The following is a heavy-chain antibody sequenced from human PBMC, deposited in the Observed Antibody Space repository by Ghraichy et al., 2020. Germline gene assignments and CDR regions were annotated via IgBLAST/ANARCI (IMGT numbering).Heavy chain of an antibody. D-gene: IGHD6-13*01. CDR3: ARPLVGSSSYYYMDV. J-gene: IGHJ6*03. Sequence: ASVKVSCKASGYTFTGYYMHWVRQAPGQGLEWMGWINPNSGGTNYAQKFQGRVTMTRDTSISTAYMELSRLRSDDTAVYYCARPLVGSSSYYYMDVWGKGTTVTVSS. CDR2: INPNSGGT. CDR1: GYTFTGYY. V-gene: IGHV1-2*02.